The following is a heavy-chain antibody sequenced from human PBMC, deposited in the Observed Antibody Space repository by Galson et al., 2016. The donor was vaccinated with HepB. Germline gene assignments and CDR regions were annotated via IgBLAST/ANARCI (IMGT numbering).Heavy chain of an antibody. Sequence: SLRLSCAASGFTLGNYWMNWARQAPGKGLEWLANIKKDGSEINYVDSVKGRFTISRDNAKNTLYLQMNSLRAEDAAVYYCAKSQPGYSSGWYTLPIDAFDYWGQGTLVSVSS. CDR1: GFTLGNYW. J-gene: IGHJ4*02. CDR3: AKSQPGYSSGWYTLPIDAFDY. CDR2: IKKDGSEI. V-gene: IGHV3-7*05. D-gene: IGHD6-19*01.